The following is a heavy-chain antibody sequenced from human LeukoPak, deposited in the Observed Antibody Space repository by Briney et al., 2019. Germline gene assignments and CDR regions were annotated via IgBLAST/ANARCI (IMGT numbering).Heavy chain of an antibody. CDR3: ARTYGSGEGWFDP. D-gene: IGHD3-10*01. V-gene: IGHV3-11*06. CDR2: ISSSSSYT. CDR1: GFTFSDYD. J-gene: IGHJ5*02. Sequence: GGSLRLSCAASGFTFSDYDMSWIRQAPGKGLEWVSYISSSSSYTNYADSVKGRFTISRDNAKNSLYLQMNSLRAEDTAVYYCARTYGSGEGWFDPWGQGTLVTVSS.